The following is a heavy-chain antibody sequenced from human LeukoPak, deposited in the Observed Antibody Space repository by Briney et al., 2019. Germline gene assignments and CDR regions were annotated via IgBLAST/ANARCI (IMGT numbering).Heavy chain of an antibody. CDR3: ARTYSGSLDY. CDR1: GFTFSSYS. CDR2: ISSSSRYI. J-gene: IGHJ4*02. V-gene: IGHV3-21*01. D-gene: IGHD1-26*01. Sequence: PGGSLRLSCAASGFTFSSYSMNWVRQAPGKGLEWVSSISSSSRYIYYADSVKGRFTITRDNAKNSLYLQMNSLRAEDTAVYYCARTYSGSLDYWGRGTLDTVSS.